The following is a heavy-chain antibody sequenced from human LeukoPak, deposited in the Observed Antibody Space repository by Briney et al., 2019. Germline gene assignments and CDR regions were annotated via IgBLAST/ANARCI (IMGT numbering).Heavy chain of an antibody. J-gene: IGHJ6*04. CDR2: MNLNNGST. D-gene: IGHD1-26*01. V-gene: IGHV1-2*02. CDR3: ARYGLSRSRTHDGLYYYYGMDV. CDR1: GYTFTIYD. Sequence: GPSVNVSCTASGYTFTIYDFNWVRQAPGHGLGWVGWMNLNNGSTANAQTFLGRGTMTRDTSINTAYMQLSRMRCDYTAVYYGARYGLSRSRTHDGLYYYYGMDVWGKGTTVTVSS.